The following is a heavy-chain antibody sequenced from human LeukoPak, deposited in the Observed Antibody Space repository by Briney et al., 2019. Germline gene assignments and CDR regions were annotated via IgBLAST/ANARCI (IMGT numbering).Heavy chain of an antibody. CDR3: AELGITMIGGV. J-gene: IGHJ6*04. CDR2: INWNGGST. D-gene: IGHD3-10*02. V-gene: IGHV3-20*04. Sequence: GGSLRLSCAASGFTFDDYGMSWVRHAPGKGLEWVSGINWNGGSTDYADSVKGRFTISRDNAKNSLYLQMNSLRAEDTAVYYCAELGITMIGGVWGKGTTVTISS. CDR1: GFTFDDYG.